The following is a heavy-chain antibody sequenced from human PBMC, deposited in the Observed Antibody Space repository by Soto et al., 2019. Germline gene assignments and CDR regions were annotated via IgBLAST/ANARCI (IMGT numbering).Heavy chain of an antibody. Sequence: SETLSLTCAVYGGSFSGYYWSWIRQPPGKGLEWIGEINHSGSTNYNPSLKSRVTISVDTSKNQFSLKLSSVTAADTAVYYCARGHTTVTTYYYYYYGMGVWGQGTTVTVSS. CDR3: ARGHTTVTTYYYYYYGMGV. V-gene: IGHV4-34*01. CDR1: GGSFSGYY. J-gene: IGHJ6*02. CDR2: INHSGST. D-gene: IGHD4-17*01.